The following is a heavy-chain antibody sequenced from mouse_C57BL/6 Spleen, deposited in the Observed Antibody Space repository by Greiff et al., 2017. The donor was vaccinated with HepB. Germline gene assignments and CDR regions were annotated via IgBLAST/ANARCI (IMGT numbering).Heavy chain of an antibody. CDR3: ARIPYDYDDGSWLAY. J-gene: IGHJ3*01. Sequence: VKQSCKASGYTFTSYWMQWVKQRHGQGLEWIGEIDPSDSYTNFNQMFKGKATLTVDTSTSTAYMQLSSLTSADSAVYYCARIPYDYDDGSWLAYWGQGTLVTVSA. V-gene: IGHV1-50*01. CDR1: GYTFTSYW. CDR2: IDPSDSYT. D-gene: IGHD2-4*01.